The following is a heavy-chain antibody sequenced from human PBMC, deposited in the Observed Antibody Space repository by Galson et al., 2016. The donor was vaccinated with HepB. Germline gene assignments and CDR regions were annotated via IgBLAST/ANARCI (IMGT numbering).Heavy chain of an antibody. CDR1: GGSISSRNYY. Sequence: TLSLTCTVSGGSISSRNYYWGWIRQPPGKGLEWIGSINYSGNTYYNPSLKSRVTMSIDTSKNQFSLRLSSVTAADTAVYYCARVAWYQYGSGSYDYWGQGTLVTVSS. D-gene: IGHD3-10*01. CDR3: ARVAWYQYGSGSYDY. V-gene: IGHV4-39*01. CDR2: INYSGNT. J-gene: IGHJ4*02.